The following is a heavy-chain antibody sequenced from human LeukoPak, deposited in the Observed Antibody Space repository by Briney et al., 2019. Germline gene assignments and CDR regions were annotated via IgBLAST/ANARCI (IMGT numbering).Heavy chain of an antibody. J-gene: IGHJ4*02. V-gene: IGHV3-30-3*01. CDR3: ARMKVIKGASLDY. CDR2: ISFDETKK. CDR1: GFSFSKYA. D-gene: IGHD2/OR15-2a*01. Sequence: GGPLRLSCAPSGFSFSKYAMHWVRHAPGKGREWVAVISFDETKKYYADSVKGRFTISRDNSNNTLFLQMNSLKTEDTAVYFCARMKVIKGASLDYWGQGSLVTVSS.